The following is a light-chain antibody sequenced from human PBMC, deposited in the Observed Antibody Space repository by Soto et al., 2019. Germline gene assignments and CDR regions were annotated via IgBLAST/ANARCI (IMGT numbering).Light chain of an antibody. V-gene: IGKV1-33*01. Sequence: DIQMTQFPSSLSASVGDRVAITCQASQDISNFLNWYQQKPGKAPKLLTYDASDLETGVPSRFSGSGSGTDFTFTISNLQPEDFATYYCQQYDSLPFTFGPGTKVDNK. J-gene: IGKJ3*01. CDR2: DAS. CDR3: QQYDSLPFT. CDR1: QDISNF.